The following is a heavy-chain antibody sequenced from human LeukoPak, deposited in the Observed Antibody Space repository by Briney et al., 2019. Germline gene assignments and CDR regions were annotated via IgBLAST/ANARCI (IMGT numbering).Heavy chain of an antibody. CDR1: GYTFTSYG. V-gene: IGHV1-18*04. J-gene: IGHJ4*02. D-gene: IGHD3-9*01. Sequence: ASVKVSCKASGYTFTSYGISWVRQAPGQGLEWMGWISAYNGNTNYAQKLQGRVTITTDTSTSTAYMELRSLRSDDTAVYYCARPAGYYDILTGYLDYWGQGTLVTVSS. CDR3: ARPAGYYDILTGYLDY. CDR2: ISAYNGNT.